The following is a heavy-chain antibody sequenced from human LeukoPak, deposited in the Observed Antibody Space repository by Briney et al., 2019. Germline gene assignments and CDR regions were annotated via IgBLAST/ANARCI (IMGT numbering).Heavy chain of an antibody. D-gene: IGHD6-19*01. CDR1: GFTLSSYS. Sequence: GGSLRLSCAASGFTLSSYSMNWVRQAPGKGLEWVSSISSSSSYIYYADSVKGRFTISRDNAKNSLYLQMNSLRAEDTAVYYCARDQVAVAGTVDYFDYWGQGTLVTVSS. J-gene: IGHJ4*02. CDR3: ARDQVAVAGTVDYFDY. V-gene: IGHV3-21*01. CDR2: ISSSSSYI.